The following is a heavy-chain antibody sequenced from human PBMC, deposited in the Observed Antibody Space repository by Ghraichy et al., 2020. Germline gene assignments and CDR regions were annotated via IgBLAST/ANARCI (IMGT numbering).Heavy chain of an antibody. CDR3: ARNSGGPENYYYYGMDV. CDR2: IDWDDDK. D-gene: IGHD2-21*01. Sequence: SGPTLVKPTQTLTLTCTFSGFSLSTSGMCVSWIRQPPGKALEWLALIDWDDDKYYSTSLKTRLTISKDTSKNQVVLTMTNMDPVDTATYYCARNSGGPENYYYYGMDVWGQGTTVTVSS. J-gene: IGHJ6*02. CDR1: GFSLSTSGMC. V-gene: IGHV2-70*01.